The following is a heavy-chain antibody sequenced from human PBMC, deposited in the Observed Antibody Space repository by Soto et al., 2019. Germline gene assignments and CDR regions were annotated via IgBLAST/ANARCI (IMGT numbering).Heavy chain of an antibody. CDR1: GFTFSAYW. D-gene: IGHD1-1*01. J-gene: IGHJ4*02. V-gene: IGHV3-74*01. CDR2: ISDDGSTA. CDR3: ARGPRVSSTGTGAH. Sequence: GGSLRLSCSVSGFTFSAYWMHWVRQVPGKGLTWVSRISDDGSTATYADSVKGRFVISRDNAKNSLYLEMNTLRADDSGLYYCARGPRVSSTGTGAHWGRGTLVT.